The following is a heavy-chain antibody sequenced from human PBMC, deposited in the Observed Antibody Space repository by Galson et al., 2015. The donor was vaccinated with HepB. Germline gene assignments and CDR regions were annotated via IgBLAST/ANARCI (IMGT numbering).Heavy chain of an antibody. CDR2: ISYDGTDK. CDR3: ARAFEDLRLLAFCVGDCYRGGMDV. CDR1: GFTFSTSG. D-gene: IGHD2-21*02. J-gene: IGHJ6*02. V-gene: IGHV3-30*03. Sequence: SLRLSCAASGFTFSTSGMHWVRQAPGKGLEWVAIISYDGTDKYYADSVKGRFTISRDNSNNTLYFQMNSLRVEDTAVYYCARAFEDLRLLAFCVGDCYRGGMDVWGQGTTVTVSS.